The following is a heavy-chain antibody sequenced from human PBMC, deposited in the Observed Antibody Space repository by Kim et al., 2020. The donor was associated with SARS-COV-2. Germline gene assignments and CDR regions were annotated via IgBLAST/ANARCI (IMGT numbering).Heavy chain of an antibody. D-gene: IGHD5-12*01. CDR1: GGSISSGGYY. V-gene: IGHV4-31*03. CDR3: ARYSPEPWRGYDLGKGMDV. J-gene: IGHJ6*02. CDR2: IYYSGST. Sequence: SETLSLTCTVSGGSISSGGYYWSWIRQHPGKGLEWIGYIYYSGSTYYNPSLKSRVTISVDTSKNQFSLKLSSVTAADTAVYYCARYSPEPWRGYDLGKGMDVWGQGTTVTVSS.